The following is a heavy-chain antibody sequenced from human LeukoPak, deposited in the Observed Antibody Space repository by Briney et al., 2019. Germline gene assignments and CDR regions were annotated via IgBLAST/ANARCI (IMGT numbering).Heavy chain of an antibody. J-gene: IGHJ4*02. CDR3: ARGYGSGSFDY. CDR2: ISAYNGNT. Sequence: ASVKVSCKASGYTFASYGISWVRQAPGQGLEWMGWISAYNGNTNYAQKLQGRVTMTRNTSISTAYMELSSLRSEDTAVYYCARGYGSGSFDYWGQGTLVTVSS. CDR1: GYTFASYG. V-gene: IGHV1-18*01. D-gene: IGHD3-10*01.